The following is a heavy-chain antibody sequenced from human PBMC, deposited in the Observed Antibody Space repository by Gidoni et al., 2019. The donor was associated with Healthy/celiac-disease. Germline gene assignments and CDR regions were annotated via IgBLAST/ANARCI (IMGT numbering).Heavy chain of an antibody. J-gene: IGHJ4*02. CDR1: GFTFSSYA. V-gene: IGHV3-30-3*01. Sequence: LVESGGGVVQPGRSLRPSCAASGFTFSSYAMHWVRQAPGKGLEWVAVISYDGSNKYYADSVKGRFTISRDNSKNTLYLQMNSLRAEDTAVYYCARDPTGWELPYFDYWGQGTLVTVSS. D-gene: IGHD1-26*01. CDR3: ARDPTGWELPYFDY. CDR2: ISYDGSNK.